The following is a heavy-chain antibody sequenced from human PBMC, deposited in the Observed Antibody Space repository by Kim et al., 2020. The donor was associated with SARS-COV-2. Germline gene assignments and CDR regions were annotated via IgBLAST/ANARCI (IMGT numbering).Heavy chain of an antibody. J-gene: IGHJ4*02. CDR1: GFTVSSNY. V-gene: IGHV3-53*01. CDR2: IFVGGTT. Sequence: GGSLRRSCAASGFTVSSNYMCWVRQAPGKGLEWVSVIFVGGTTYYADSVKGRFTISRDNSKNTLYLQMNSLRAEDTAVYYCARGGPRLSSGYDYQFDYWGQGTLVTVSS. CDR3: ARGGPRLSSGYDYQFDY. D-gene: IGHD5-12*01.